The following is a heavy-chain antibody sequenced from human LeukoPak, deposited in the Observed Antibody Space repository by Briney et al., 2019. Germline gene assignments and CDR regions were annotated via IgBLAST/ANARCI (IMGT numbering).Heavy chain of an antibody. D-gene: IGHD6-13*01. CDR1: GFTFSGSA. J-gene: IGHJ4*02. Sequence: GSLRLSCAASGFTFSGSAMHWVRQASGKGLEWVGRIRSKANSYATAYAASVKGRFTVSRDDSKNTAYLQMNSLKTEDTAVYYCTRPISIAAAEKNDYWGQGTLVTVSS. V-gene: IGHV3-73*01. CDR2: IRSKANSYAT. CDR3: TRPISIAAAEKNDY.